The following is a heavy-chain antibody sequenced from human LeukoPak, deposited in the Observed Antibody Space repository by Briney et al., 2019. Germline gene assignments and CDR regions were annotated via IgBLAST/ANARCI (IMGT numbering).Heavy chain of an antibody. Sequence: GGSLRLSCVASGFTFSDFWMSWVRQAPGKGLEWLGRIRSKTSGGTADYAAPLKGRFTMSRDDSKNTLYLHLNSLEIEDTAVYYCATEGSGSPNYYHGLDVWGQGTTVTVSS. CDR3: ATEGSGSPNYYHGLDV. D-gene: IGHD3-10*01. V-gene: IGHV3-15*01. CDR2: IRSKTSGGTA. J-gene: IGHJ6*02. CDR1: GFTFSDFW.